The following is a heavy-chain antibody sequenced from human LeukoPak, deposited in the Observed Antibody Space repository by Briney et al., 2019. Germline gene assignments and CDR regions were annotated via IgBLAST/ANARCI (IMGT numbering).Heavy chain of an antibody. CDR3: ARFLGNIYISRHFGY. CDR1: GFTFSRYW. J-gene: IGHJ4*02. CDR2: IKQEGSEK. Sequence: GGCLRLSCAASGFTFSRYWMSWVRQAPGKGRGWGANIKQEGSEKYYADSVKGRVTISRDNAENSLYLQMSSLRADDTAVYYCARFLGNIYISRHFGYWGQGTLVTVSS. D-gene: IGHD3-3*01. V-gene: IGHV3-7*01.